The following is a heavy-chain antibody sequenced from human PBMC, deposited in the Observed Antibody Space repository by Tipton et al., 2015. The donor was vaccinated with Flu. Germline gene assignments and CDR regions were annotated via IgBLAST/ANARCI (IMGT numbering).Heavy chain of an antibody. Sequence: TLSLTCTVSGGSIHNSQWSWIRQPAGKGLEWIGRIHSFGNTEYSSSLRSRVTMSIDTSKNQFSLKLSSVTAADTAVYFCARRAAAVVAGYYYGIDVWGQGTTVTVSS. V-gene: IGHV4-4*07. J-gene: IGHJ6*02. CDR2: IHSFGNT. CDR3: ARRAAAVVAGYYYGIDV. D-gene: IGHD6-13*01. CDR1: GGSIHNSQ.